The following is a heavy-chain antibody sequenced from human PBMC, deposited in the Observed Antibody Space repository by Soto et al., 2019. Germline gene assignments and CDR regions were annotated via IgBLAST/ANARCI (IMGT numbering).Heavy chain of an antibody. J-gene: IGHJ6*02. CDR1: GFTVRSSA. V-gene: IGHV1-58*01. D-gene: IGHD2-15*01. CDR2: LVVGTGNT. Sequence: VKVSCKTSGFTVRSSAVQWVRQARGQRLEWIGWLVVGTGNTNYAQKFQQRVTISSDRSTNTVSMELSSLTSEDTAVYYCATGAYCSGGSCSDYYYYYYGMDLWGQGTTVTVSS. CDR3: ATGAYCSGGSCSDYYYYYYGMDL.